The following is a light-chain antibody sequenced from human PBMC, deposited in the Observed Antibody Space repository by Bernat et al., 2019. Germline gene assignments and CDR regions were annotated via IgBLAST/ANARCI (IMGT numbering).Light chain of an antibody. Sequence: QSALTQPRSVSGSPGQSVTISCTGTSSDVGTYKHVSWYQQHPGKAPKLMIYDVTQRPSGVPDRFSGSKSGNTASLTSSGLQAEDEADYYCCSYAGSYTWVFGGGTKLTVL. CDR1: SSDVGTYKH. V-gene: IGLV2-11*01. J-gene: IGLJ3*02. CDR2: DVT. CDR3: CSYAGSYTWV.